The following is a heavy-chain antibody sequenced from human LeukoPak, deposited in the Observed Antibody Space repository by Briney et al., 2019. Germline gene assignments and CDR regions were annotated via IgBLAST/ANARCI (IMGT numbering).Heavy chain of an antibody. D-gene: IGHD1-1*01. J-gene: IGHJ6*01. V-gene: IGHV3-64*04. Sequence: GGSLRLSCSVSGFTFSSYAMHWVRQAPGKGLQYVSSISSNGDSTYYAASVKGRFTISRDNAKNSLSLQMNSLRDEDTAVYFCGRDQMELPGSYYLILGLWGQGSMVTVSS. CDR1: GFTFSSYA. CDR2: ISSNGDST. CDR3: GRDQMELPGSYYLILGL.